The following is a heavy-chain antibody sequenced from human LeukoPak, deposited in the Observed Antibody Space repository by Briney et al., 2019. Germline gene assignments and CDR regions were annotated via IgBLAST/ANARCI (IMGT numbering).Heavy chain of an antibody. CDR2: ISSSSSYI. CDR1: GFTFSSYS. J-gene: IGHJ3*02. V-gene: IGHV3-21*01. Sequence: GGSLRLSCAASGFTFSSYSMNWVRQAPGKGLEWVSSISSSSSYIYYADSVKGRFTISRDNAKNSLYLQMNSLRAEDTAVYYCATDYYDSGGYYNLDAFDIWGQGTMVTVSS. CDR3: ATDYYDSGGYYNLDAFDI. D-gene: IGHD3-22*01.